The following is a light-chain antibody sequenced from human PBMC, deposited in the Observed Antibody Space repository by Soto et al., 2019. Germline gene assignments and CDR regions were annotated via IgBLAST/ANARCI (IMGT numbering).Light chain of an antibody. CDR3: QSYDSSMSARYV. Sequence: QSVLTKPASVYGAPGQMVTISCTGSSSNIGAGYDVHWYQQLPGTAPKLLIYGNSNRPSGVPDRFSGSKSGTSASLAITGLQAEDEADYYCQSYDSSMSARYVFGTGTKVT. J-gene: IGLJ1*01. CDR1: SSNIGAGYD. CDR2: GNS. V-gene: IGLV1-40*01.